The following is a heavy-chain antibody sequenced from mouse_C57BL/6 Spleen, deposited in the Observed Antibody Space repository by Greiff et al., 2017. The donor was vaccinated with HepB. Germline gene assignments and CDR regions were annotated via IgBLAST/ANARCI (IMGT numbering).Heavy chain of an antibody. CDR2: IWSGGST. CDR1: GFSLTSYG. D-gene: IGHD1-2*01. J-gene: IGHJ4*01. CDR3: ARDLRLGGYAMDY. Sequence: VMLVESGPGLVQPSQSLSITCTVSGFSLTSYGVHWVRQSPGKGLEWLGVIWSGGSTDYNAAFISRLSISKDNSKSQVFFKMNSLQADDTAIYYCARDLRLGGYAMDYWGQGTSVTVSS. V-gene: IGHV2-2*01.